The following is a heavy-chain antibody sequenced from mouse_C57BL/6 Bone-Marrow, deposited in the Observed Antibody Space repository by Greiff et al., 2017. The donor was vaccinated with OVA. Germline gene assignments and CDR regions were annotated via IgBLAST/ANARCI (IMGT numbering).Heavy chain of an antibody. D-gene: IGHD1-1*01. V-gene: IGHV8-12*01. CDR3: ASNGGYGGDLDY. CDR1: GFSLSTSGMG. Sequence: QVQLKESGPGILQSSQTLSLTCSFSGFSLSTSGMGVSWLRQPSGKGLEWLAHLYWDDDKRYNPSLKSRLTISKDPSRNQVFLKITSVETAETATCYGASNGGYGGDLDYGGQGTTLTVS. CDR2: LYWDDDK. J-gene: IGHJ2*01.